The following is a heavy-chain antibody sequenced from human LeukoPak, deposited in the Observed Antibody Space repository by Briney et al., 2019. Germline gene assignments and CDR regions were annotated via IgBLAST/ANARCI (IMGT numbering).Heavy chain of an antibody. CDR3: ARHPRSGYSGYDFDY. CDR2: IYYSGST. J-gene: IGHJ4*02. D-gene: IGHD5-12*01. V-gene: IGHV4-30-4*01. Sequence: SETLSLTCTVSGGSISSGDYYWSWIRQPPGKGLEWIGYIYYSGSTYYNPSLKSRVTISVDTSKNQFSLKLSSVTAADTAVYYCARHPRSGYSGYDFDYWGQGTLVTVSS. CDR1: GGSISSGDYY.